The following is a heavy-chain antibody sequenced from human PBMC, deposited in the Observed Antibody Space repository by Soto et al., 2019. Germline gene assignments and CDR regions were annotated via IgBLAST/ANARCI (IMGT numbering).Heavy chain of an antibody. Sequence: GGSLRLSCAASGFTFSSYGMHWVRQAPGKGLEWVAVILYDGSKKYYADSVKGRFTISRDNSKNTLYLQMSSLRAEDTALYFCVKDGSSGWPYFDDMDVWGQGTTVTVSS. V-gene: IGHV3-30*18. J-gene: IGHJ6*02. CDR1: GFTFSSYG. CDR2: ILYDGSKK. D-gene: IGHD6-19*01. CDR3: VKDGSSGWPYFDDMDV.